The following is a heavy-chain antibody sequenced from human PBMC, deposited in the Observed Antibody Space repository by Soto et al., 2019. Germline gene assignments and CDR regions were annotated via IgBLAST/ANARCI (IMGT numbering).Heavy chain of an antibody. J-gene: IGHJ5*02. CDR1: GYTFTDHY. V-gene: IGHV1-2*02. Sequence: VQLVQSGAEVKRPGASVKVSCKTSGYTFTDHYIHWVRQAPGQGLEWMGWINVKNGDTKYAQRFQVSVIMTRDTSIATTHLEMTRLTSDDTAVYHCARGTGPSWFDTWGQGTQVTVSS. CDR2: INVKNGDT. CDR3: ARGTGPSWFDT.